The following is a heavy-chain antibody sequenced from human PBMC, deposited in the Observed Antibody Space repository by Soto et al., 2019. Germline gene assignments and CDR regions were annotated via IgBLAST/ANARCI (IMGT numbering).Heavy chain of an antibody. J-gene: IGHJ4*02. Sequence: QVQLVQSGGEVKKPGASVKVSCKASGYTFSSFGITWLRQAPGQGLEWMGWISGNNGNKNYAQKFQGRITVTTDTSTTTAYMELRSLKSEDTAVYYCVRDLAGKGLSSVPIPLFDFWGQGTLVTVSS. CDR3: VRDLAGKGLSSVPIPLFDF. CDR2: ISGNNGNK. V-gene: IGHV1-18*01. CDR1: GYTFSSFG. D-gene: IGHD6-6*01.